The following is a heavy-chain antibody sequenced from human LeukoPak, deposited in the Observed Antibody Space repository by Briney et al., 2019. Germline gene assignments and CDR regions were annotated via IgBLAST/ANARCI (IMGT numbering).Heavy chain of an antibody. CDR3: ARDREDYGGNSFDY. CDR2: ISYDGSNI. Sequence: GGSLRLSCAASGFTFSSYGMHWVRQAPGKGLEWVAIISYDGSNIYYADSVKGRFTISRDNSKNTLYLQMNNLRAEDTAVYYCARDREDYGGNSFDYWGQGTLVTVSS. CDR1: GFTFSSYG. J-gene: IGHJ4*02. D-gene: IGHD4-23*01. V-gene: IGHV3-30*03.